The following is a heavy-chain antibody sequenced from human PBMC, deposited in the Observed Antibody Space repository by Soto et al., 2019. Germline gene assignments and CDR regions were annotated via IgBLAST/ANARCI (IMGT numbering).Heavy chain of an antibody. V-gene: IGHV4-31*03. CDR2: IYYSGSP. J-gene: IGHJ3*02. CDR3: ASDGGYCSCGRCFDAVDI. D-gene: IGHD2-15*01. CDR1: GGSISSGGYY. Sequence: QVQLQESGPGLVKPSQTLSLTCTVSGGSISSGGYYWSWIRQHPGKGLERIGYIYYSGSPYYNPSLQSRVTISVDTAKNQCSRKLRSVTDADTAVFYFASDGGYCSCGRCFDAVDIWCQGTMITVSS.